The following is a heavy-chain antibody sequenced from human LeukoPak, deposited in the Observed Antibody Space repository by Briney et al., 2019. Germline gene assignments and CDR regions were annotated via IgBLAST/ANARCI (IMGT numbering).Heavy chain of an antibody. CDR3: ASSYDYGSGTLSGWDV. D-gene: IGHD3-10*01. J-gene: IGHJ6*04. CDR1: GYSFTSYW. CDR2: IYAGDSDT. Sequence: GDSLKISGQGSGYSFTSYWIGWVRQLPGKGLEWTGIIYAGDSDTRYSPSFQGQATISAAKSISTAYLQWSSLKASDTAMDYCASSYDYGSGTLSGWDVWGKGTTVTVSS. V-gene: IGHV5-51*01.